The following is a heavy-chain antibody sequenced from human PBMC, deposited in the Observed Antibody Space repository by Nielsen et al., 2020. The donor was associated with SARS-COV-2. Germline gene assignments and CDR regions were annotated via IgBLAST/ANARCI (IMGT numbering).Heavy chain of an antibody. CDR3: AKNRRDYGDYGDFDY. V-gene: IGHV3-7*03. CDR1: GFTFSTSH. J-gene: IGHJ4*02. CDR2: ISPDGSDT. Sequence: GESLKISCAASGFTFSTSHLTWVRQAPGKGLEWVANISPDGSDTYYVDSVKGRFTISRDNAKNSLYLQMNSLRAEDTAVYYCAKNRRDYGDYGDFDYWGQGILVTVSS. D-gene: IGHD4-17*01.